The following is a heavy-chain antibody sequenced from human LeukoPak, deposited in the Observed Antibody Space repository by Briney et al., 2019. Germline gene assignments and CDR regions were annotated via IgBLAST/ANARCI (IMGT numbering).Heavy chain of an antibody. CDR2: ISAYNGNT. CDR3: ARVLGGYSYGYFDY. J-gene: IGHJ4*02. D-gene: IGHD5-18*01. Sequence: ASVKVSCKPSGYTFTSYGIIWVRQAPGQGLEWMGWISAYNGNTNYAQKVQGRVTMTTDTSTSTVYMELRSLRPDDTAVYYCARVLGGYSYGYFDYWGQGTLVTVSS. V-gene: IGHV1-18*01. CDR1: GYTFTSYG.